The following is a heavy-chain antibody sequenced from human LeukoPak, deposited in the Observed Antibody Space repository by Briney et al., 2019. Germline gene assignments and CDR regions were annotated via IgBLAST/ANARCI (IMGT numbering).Heavy chain of an antibody. V-gene: IGHV4-59*01. CDR1: GASISRNY. D-gene: IGHD3-16*01. CDR2: IYYTGTT. CDR3: ARVGDYALKD. Sequence: SETLSLTCSVSGASISRNYWSWVRQPPGKGLEWIGYIYYTGTTSYNPSLQSRDTLSLDTSKSQFSLKLTSVTAADTAVYYCARVGDYALKDWGQGTLITVSS. J-gene: IGHJ4*02.